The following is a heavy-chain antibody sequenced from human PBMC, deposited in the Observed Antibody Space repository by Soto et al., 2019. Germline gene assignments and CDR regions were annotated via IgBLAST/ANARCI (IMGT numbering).Heavy chain of an antibody. CDR2: IYHSGST. J-gene: IGHJ6*02. CDR3: ASGMLLNYYYGMDV. Sequence: SETLSLTCAVSGGSISSSNWWCWVRQPPGKGLEWIGEIYHSGSTNYNPYLKSRVTISVDKSKNPLSLKLSSVTAADTAVYYCASGMLLNYYYGMDVWGQGTTVTVSS. V-gene: IGHV4-4*02. CDR1: GGSISSSNW. D-gene: IGHD2-8*01.